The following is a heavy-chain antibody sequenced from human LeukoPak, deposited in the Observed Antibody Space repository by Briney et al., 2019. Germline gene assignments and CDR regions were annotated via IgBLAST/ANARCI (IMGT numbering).Heavy chain of an antibody. Sequence: SCKASGYTFTTYAMHWVRQAPGKGLEWVAVISYDGSNKYYADSVKGRFTISRDNSKNTLYLQMNSLRAEDTAVYYCARAEPDSGTTVDYWGQGTLVTVSS. D-gene: IGHD1-26*01. V-gene: IGHV3-30-3*01. J-gene: IGHJ4*02. CDR1: GYTFTTYA. CDR3: ARAEPDSGTTVDY. CDR2: ISYDGSNK.